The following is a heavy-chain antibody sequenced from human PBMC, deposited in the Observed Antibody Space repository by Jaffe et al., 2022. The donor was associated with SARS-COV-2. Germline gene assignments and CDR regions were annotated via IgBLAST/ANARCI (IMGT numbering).Heavy chain of an antibody. CDR1: GGSISSYY. CDR2: IYYSGST. Sequence: QVQLQESGPGLVKPSETLSLTCTVSGGSISSYYWNWIRQPPGKGLEWIGYIYYSGSTSYNPSLKSRVTISVDTSKNHFSLKLSSVTAADTAVYYCARGVHRSDWLDGFDVWGQGTMVTVSS. V-gene: IGHV4-59*01. CDR3: ARGVHRSDWLDGFDV. J-gene: IGHJ3*01. D-gene: IGHD2-21*02.